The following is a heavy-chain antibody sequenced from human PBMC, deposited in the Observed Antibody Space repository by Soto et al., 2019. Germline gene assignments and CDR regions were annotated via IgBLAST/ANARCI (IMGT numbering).Heavy chain of an antibody. D-gene: IGHD6-13*01. CDR1: GGSFSGYY. CDR3: ARLTAAGTEVRFDP. J-gene: IGHJ5*02. CDR2: INHSGST. V-gene: IGHV4-34*01. Sequence: SETLSLTCAVYGGSFSGYYWSWIRQPPGKGLEWIGEINHSGSTNYNPPLKSRVTISVDTSKNQFSLKLSSVTAADTAVYYCARLTAAGTEVRFDPWGQGTLVTVSS.